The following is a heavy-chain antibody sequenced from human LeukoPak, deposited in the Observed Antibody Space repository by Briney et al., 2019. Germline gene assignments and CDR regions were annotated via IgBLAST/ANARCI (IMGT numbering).Heavy chain of an antibody. D-gene: IGHD3-3*01. CDR3: ARQHDFWSGYYYYYYMDV. J-gene: IGHJ6*03. V-gene: IGHV4-38-2*02. Sequence: SETLSLTCTVSGYSISSANYWAWIRQPPGKALEWIGSIYHSGSTYHNPSLKSRVTISVDTSKNQFSLKLSSVTAADTAVYYCARQHDFWSGYYYYYYMDVWGKGTTVTVSS. CDR2: IYHSGST. CDR1: GYSISSANY.